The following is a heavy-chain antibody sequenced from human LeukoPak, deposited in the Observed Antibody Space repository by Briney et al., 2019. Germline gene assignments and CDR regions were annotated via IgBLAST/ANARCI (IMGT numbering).Heavy chain of an antibody. CDR3: ARVVGHLVTVEMATTDAFDI. V-gene: IGHV4-39*07. CDR1: GGSISSYY. CDR2: IYYSGST. Sequence: PSETLSLTCTVSGGSISSYYWGWIRQPPGKGLEWIGSIYYSGSTYYNPSLKSRVTISVDTSKNQFSLKLSSVTAADTAVYYCARVVGHLVTVEMATTDAFDIWGQGTMVTVSS. D-gene: IGHD5-24*01. J-gene: IGHJ3*02.